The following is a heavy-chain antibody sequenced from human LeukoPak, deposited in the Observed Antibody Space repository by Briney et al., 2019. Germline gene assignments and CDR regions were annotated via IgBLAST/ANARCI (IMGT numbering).Heavy chain of an antibody. V-gene: IGHV3-21*01. CDR3: ARRDSYSSGYYYFDY. J-gene: IGHJ4*02. CDR1: GFTFSSYS. Sequence: GGSLSLSCAASGFTFSSYSMNWVRQAPGKGLEWVSSISSSSSYIYYADSVKGRFTISRDNAKNSLYLQMNSLRAEDTAVYYCARRDSYSSGYYYFDYWGQGTLVTVSS. CDR2: ISSSSSYI. D-gene: IGHD3-22*01.